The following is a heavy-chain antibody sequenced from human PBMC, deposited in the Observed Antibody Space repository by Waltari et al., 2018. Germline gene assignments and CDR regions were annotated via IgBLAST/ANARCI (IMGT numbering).Heavy chain of an antibody. CDR3: VLYSSEFLGDL. V-gene: IGHV3-74*01. J-gene: IGHJ5*02. CDR1: GFTFSAYW. D-gene: IGHD3-22*01. CDR2: IKLDWRII. Sequence: EMQLVESGGGLVQPGGSLRLSCAASGFTFSAYWMHWVRQAPGKGLVSVQNIKLDWRIINYADSVKGRFTISRDNAKNTLFLQMNSLRAEDTAVYYCVLYSSEFLGDLWGQGTLVTVSS.